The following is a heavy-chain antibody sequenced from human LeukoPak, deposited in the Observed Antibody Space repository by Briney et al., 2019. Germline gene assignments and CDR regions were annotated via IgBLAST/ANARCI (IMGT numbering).Heavy chain of an antibody. CDR2: ISGSGSST. CDR1: GFTFSSYA. CDR3: AKDQTHCGGDCYRFLDY. J-gene: IGHJ4*02. D-gene: IGHD2-21*02. Sequence: GGSLRLSCAASGFTFSSYAMSWVRQAPGKGLEWVSAISGSGSSTYYADSVKGRFTISRDNSKNTLYLQMNSLRAEDTAVYYCAKDQTHCGGDCYRFLDYWGQGTLVTVSS. V-gene: IGHV3-23*01.